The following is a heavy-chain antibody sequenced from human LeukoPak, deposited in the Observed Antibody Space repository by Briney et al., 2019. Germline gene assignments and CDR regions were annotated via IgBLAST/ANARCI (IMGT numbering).Heavy chain of an antibody. Sequence: ASVKVSCKVSGYTLTELSMHWVRQAPGKGLEWMGGFDSEDGETIYAQKFQGRVTMTEDTSTDTAYMELSSLRSEDTAVYYCATVGLTIVRGDPYYFDYWGQGTLVTVSS. CDR3: ATVGLTIVRGDPYYFDY. CDR1: GYTLTELS. D-gene: IGHD3-10*01. CDR2: FDSEDGET. J-gene: IGHJ4*02. V-gene: IGHV1-24*01.